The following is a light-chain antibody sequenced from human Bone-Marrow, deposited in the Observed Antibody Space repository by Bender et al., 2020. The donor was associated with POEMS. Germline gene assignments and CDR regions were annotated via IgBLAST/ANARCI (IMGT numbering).Light chain of an antibody. V-gene: IGLV1-44*01. CDR2: INT. J-gene: IGLJ2*01. CDR3: ATWDDRLDGPI. CDR1: SSNIGTNP. Sequence: QSVLTQPPSASGTPGQRVTISCSGSSSNIGTNPVNWYQQLPGLAPKLLISINTQRPSGVPDRFSGSKSGTSASLTIGGLRSEDEADYYCATWDDRLDGPIFGGGTRLTVL.